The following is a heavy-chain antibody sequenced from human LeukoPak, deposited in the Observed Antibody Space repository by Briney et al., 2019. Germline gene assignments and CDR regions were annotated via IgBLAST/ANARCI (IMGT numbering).Heavy chain of an antibody. CDR3: AKRHGDVPH. Sequence: PGGSLRLSCAASGFTFSNYVMNWVRQAPGKGLEWVSAISGSGGSTYYADSVKGRFTISRDNSKNTLYLQINSLRAEDTAVYYCAKRHGDVPHWGQGTLVTVSS. J-gene: IGHJ4*02. CDR1: GFTFSNYV. CDR2: ISGSGGST. V-gene: IGHV3-23*01. D-gene: IGHD4-17*01.